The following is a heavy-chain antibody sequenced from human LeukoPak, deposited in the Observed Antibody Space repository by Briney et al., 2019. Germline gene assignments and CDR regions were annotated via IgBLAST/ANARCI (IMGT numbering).Heavy chain of an antibody. Sequence: GGSLRLSCAASGFTFSIYNMNWVRQAPGKGLEWVSSISSSSSYIYYADSVKGRFTISRDNAKNSLYLQMNILRAEDTAVYYCATGDYGDYDFDYWGQGTLVTVSS. CDR1: GFTFSIYN. J-gene: IGHJ4*02. V-gene: IGHV3-21*01. CDR2: ISSSSSYI. D-gene: IGHD4-17*01. CDR3: ATGDYGDYDFDY.